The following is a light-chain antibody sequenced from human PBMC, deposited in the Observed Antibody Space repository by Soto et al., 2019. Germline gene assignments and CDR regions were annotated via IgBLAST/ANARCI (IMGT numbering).Light chain of an antibody. CDR2: DAS. CDR3: QQSYSAPT. CDR1: QSIGTY. V-gene: IGKV1-39*01. Sequence: DIQLTQSPASLPASVGDRVTLTCRASQSIGTYLNWYQQKPGKAPKVLIYDASSLQRGVPSRFSARGSGTDFTLTINSLQPEDFATYRCQQSYSAPTFGQGTKVDI. J-gene: IGKJ1*01.